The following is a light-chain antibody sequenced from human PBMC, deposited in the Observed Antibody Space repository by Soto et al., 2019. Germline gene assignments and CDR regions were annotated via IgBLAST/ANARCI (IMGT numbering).Light chain of an antibody. Sequence: DIQMTQSPSSVSASVGDRVTMTCRASQNIRFWLAWYQQKPGKAPKMSITGASSLQSGVPSRFSGSGSGTDFTLTIITLQPEDVATYYCQQAYSFPVSLGGGTKVEI. V-gene: IGKV1-12*01. CDR2: GAS. CDR3: QQAYSFPVS. CDR1: QNIRFW. J-gene: IGKJ4*01.